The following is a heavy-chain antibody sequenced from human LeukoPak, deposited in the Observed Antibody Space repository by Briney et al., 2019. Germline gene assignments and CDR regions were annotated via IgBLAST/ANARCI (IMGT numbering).Heavy chain of an antibody. J-gene: IGHJ6*03. D-gene: IGHD5/OR15-5a*01. CDR3: ARLVSCMDV. CDR1: GGSISNYY. V-gene: IGHV4-4*09. Sequence: SETLSLTCTVSGGSISNYYWSWIRQPPGKGLEWIGYIYTSGSTNYNPSLKSRVTISVDTSKIQFSLKLSSVTAADTAVYYCARLVSCMDVWGKGTTVTVSS. CDR2: IYTSGST.